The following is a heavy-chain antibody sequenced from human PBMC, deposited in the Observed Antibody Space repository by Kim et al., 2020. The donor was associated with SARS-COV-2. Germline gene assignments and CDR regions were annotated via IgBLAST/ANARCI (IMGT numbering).Heavy chain of an antibody. V-gene: IGHV3-30*04. D-gene: IGHD2-15*01. J-gene: IGHJ5*02. Sequence: GGSLRLSCAASGFTFSSYAMHWVRQAPGKGLEWVAVISYDGSNKYYADSVKGRFTISRDNSKNTLYLQMNSLRAEDTAVYYCARAGWSNWFDPWGQGTLV. CDR2: ISYDGSNK. CDR3: ARAGWSNWFDP. CDR1: GFTFSSYA.